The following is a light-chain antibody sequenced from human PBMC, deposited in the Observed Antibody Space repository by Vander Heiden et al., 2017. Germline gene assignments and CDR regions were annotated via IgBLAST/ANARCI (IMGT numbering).Light chain of an antibody. V-gene: IGKV2-28*01. CDR1: QSLLHSNGYNY. CDR2: LGS. CDR3: MQALQTRWT. Sequence: VMAMSPFPLPVTPGEPASISCRSSQSLLHSNGYNYLDWYLQKPGQSPQLLIYLGSNRASGVPDRFSGSGSGTDFTLKISRVEAEDVGVYYCMQALQTRWTFGQGTKVEIK. J-gene: IGKJ1*01.